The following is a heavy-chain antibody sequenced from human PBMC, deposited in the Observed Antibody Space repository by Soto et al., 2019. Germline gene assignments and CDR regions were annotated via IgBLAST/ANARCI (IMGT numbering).Heavy chain of an antibody. CDR1: GGSINSRYW. CDR3: ARDQNGSGNYYARYFDY. CDR2: IYHSGST. V-gene: IGHV4-4*02. Sequence: ETLSLTCAVSGGSINSRYWWSWVRQSPGKGLEWIGEIYHSGSTNYNPSLKSRVTISVDKSKNQFSLNLSSVTAADTAVYYCARDQNGSGNYYARYFDYWGQGTLVTVSS. D-gene: IGHD3-10*01. J-gene: IGHJ4*02.